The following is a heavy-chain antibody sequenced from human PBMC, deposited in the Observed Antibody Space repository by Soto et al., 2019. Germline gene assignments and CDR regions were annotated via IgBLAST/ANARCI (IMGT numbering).Heavy chain of an antibody. Sequence: QVQLVESGGGVVQPGRSLRLSCAASGFTFSSYGMHWVRQAPGKGLEWVAVISYDGSNKYYADSVKGRFTISRDNSKNTLYLQMNSLRAEDTAVYYCAKILQLGDYAYYYYGMDVWGQGTTVIVSS. CDR1: GFTFSSYG. CDR2: ISYDGSNK. CDR3: AKILQLGDYAYYYYGMDV. D-gene: IGHD4-17*01. V-gene: IGHV3-30*18. J-gene: IGHJ6*02.